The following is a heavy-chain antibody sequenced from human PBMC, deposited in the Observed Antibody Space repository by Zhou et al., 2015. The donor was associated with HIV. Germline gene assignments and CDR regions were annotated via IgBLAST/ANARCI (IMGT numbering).Heavy chain of an antibody. CDR3: ARGAELPSFNLYGMDV. Sequence: QVHLVQSAAEEKAPGASVTVSCKASGYTFTSYAIHWVRQAPGQKFEWMGWINGGNGATRYSQRFQGRVRIFRDTSATTAYLDLYNLRSEDTALYYCARGAELPSFNLYGMDVWGLGTAVTVSS. J-gene: IGHJ6*02. V-gene: IGHV1-3*05. D-gene: IGHD1-26*01. CDR2: INGGNGAT. CDR1: GYTFTSYA.